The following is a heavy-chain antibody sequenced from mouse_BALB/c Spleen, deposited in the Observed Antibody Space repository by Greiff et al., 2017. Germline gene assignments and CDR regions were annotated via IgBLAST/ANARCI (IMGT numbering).Heavy chain of an antibody. D-gene: IGHD2-4*01. CDR2: ISSGSSTI. J-gene: IGHJ3*01. Sequence: EVQRVESGGGLVQPGGSRKLSCAASGFTFSSFGMHWVRQAPEKGLEWVAYISSGSSTIYYADTVKGRFTISRDNPKNTLFLQMTSLRSEDTAMYYCASSTMITTIAYWGQGTLVTVSA. CDR1: GFTFSSFG. CDR3: ASSTMITTIAY. V-gene: IGHV5-17*02.